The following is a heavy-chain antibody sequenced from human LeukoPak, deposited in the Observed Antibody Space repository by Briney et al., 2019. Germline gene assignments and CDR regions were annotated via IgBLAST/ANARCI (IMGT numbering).Heavy chain of an antibody. CDR3: ARVYYDSSGYYPFDY. J-gene: IGHJ4*02. V-gene: IGHV4-61*02. Sequence: SQTLSLTCTVSGDSLSSGSYYWSWIRQPAGKGLEWIGRIYTSGSTNYNPSLKSRVTISVDTSKNQFSLKLSSVTAADTAVYYCARVYYDSSGYYPFDYWGQGTLVTVSS. CDR2: IYTSGST. D-gene: IGHD3-22*01. CDR1: GDSLSSGSYY.